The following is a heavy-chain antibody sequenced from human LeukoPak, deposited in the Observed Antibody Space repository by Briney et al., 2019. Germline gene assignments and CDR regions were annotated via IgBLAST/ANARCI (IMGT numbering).Heavy chain of an antibody. CDR1: GGSISSSSYY. V-gene: IGHV4-39*07. Sequence: SETLSLTCTVSGGSISSSSYYWGWIRQPPGKGLEWIGSIYYSGSTYYNPSLKSRVTISVDTSKNQFSLKLSSVTAADTAVYYCARGPLGDYFDYWGQGTLVTVSS. J-gene: IGHJ4*02. CDR2: IYYSGST. CDR3: ARGPLGDYFDY.